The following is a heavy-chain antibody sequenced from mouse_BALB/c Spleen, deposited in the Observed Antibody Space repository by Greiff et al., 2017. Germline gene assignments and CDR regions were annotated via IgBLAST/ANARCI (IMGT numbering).Heavy chain of an antibody. CDR2: INPSTGYT. D-gene: IGHD2-4*01. J-gene: IGHJ3*01. CDR1: GYTFTSYW. Sequence: VKLQESGAELAKPGASVKMSCKASGYTFTSYWMHWVKQRPGQGLEWIGYINPSTGYTEYNQKFKDKATLTADKSSSTAYMQLSSLTSEDSAVYYCARGPYDYDLAWFAYWGQGTLVTVSA. V-gene: IGHV1-7*01. CDR3: ARGPYDYDLAWFAY.